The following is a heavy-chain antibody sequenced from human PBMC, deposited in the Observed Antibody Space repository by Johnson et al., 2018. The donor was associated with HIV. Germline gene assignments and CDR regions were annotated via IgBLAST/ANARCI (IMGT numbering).Heavy chain of an antibody. D-gene: IGHD2-21*01. Sequence: QVQLVESGGGMVQPGRSLRLSCAASGFTFTTYALHWVRRAPGKGLECVAVISYDGSNEYYADSVKGRFTISRDNSKNTLYLQMNSLTAEDTAVYYCARDVSYRYDGDGWADAFDIWGQGTMVTVSS. CDR3: ARDVSYRYDGDGWADAFDI. J-gene: IGHJ3*02. CDR2: ISYDGSNE. V-gene: IGHV3-30-3*01. CDR1: GFTFTTYA.